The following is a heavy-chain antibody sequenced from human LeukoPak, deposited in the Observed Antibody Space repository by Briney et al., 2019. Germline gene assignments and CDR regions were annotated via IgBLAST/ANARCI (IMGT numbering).Heavy chain of an antibody. J-gene: IGHJ4*02. CDR2: ISGSGGST. CDR1: GFTFSSYA. Sequence: GGSLRLSCAASGFTFSSYAMSWVRQAPGKGLEWVSAISGSGGSTYYADSVKGRFTISRDNSKNTLYLQTNSLRAEDTAVYYYAKDFKDIVATIPDYWGQGTLVTVSS. V-gene: IGHV3-23*01. CDR3: AKDFKDIVATIPDY. D-gene: IGHD5-12*01.